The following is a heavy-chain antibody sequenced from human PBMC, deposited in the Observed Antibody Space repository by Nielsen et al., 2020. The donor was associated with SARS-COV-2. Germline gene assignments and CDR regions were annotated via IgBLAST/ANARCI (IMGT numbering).Heavy chain of an antibody. D-gene: IGHD6-13*01. CDR3: ARDRAAADIYYYYGMDV. V-gene: IGHV4-31*03. J-gene: IGHJ6*02. CDR2: IYYSGST. Sequence: SETLSLTCTVSGGSISSSGYYWSWIRQHPGKGLEWIGYIYYSGSTYYNPSLKSRVTISVDTSKNQFSLKLSSVTAADTAVYYCARDRAAADIYYYYGMDVWGQGTTVTVSS. CDR1: GGSISSSGYY.